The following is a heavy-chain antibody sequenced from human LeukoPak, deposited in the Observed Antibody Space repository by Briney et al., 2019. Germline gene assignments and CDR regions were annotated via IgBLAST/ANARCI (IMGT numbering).Heavy chain of an antibody. V-gene: IGHV4-34*01. CDR2: INHSGSI. CDR1: VVSFSGYY. Sequence: SETLSLTCAVYVVSFSGYYWTWIRQPPGKGLEWIGEINHSGSINYTPSLKSRVTISVDTSKNQFSLKLSSVTAADTAVYYCARVHYYDRSWWFDPWGRGTLVTVSS. D-gene: IGHD3-22*01. J-gene: IGHJ5*02. CDR3: ARVHYYDRSWWFDP.